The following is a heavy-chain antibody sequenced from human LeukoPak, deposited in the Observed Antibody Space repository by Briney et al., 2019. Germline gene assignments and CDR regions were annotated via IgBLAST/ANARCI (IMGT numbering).Heavy chain of an antibody. V-gene: IGHV1-46*03. D-gene: IGHD3-3*01. Sequence: ASVKVSCKASGYTFTSYYMHWVRQAPGQGLEWMGIINPSGGSTSYAQKFQGRVTMTRDTSTSTVYMELSSLRSEDTAVYYCARGLRFLEWLSGPFYYYYMDVWGKGTTVTVSS. CDR3: ARGLRFLEWLSGPFYYYYMDV. CDR2: INPSGGST. CDR1: GYTFTSYY. J-gene: IGHJ6*03.